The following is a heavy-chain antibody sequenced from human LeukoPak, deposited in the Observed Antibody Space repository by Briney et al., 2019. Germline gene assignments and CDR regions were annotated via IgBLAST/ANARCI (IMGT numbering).Heavy chain of an antibody. Sequence: PSETLSLTCTVSGGSISSGGYSWSWIRQHPGKGLEWIGYIYYSGSTYYNPSLKSRVTISVDTSKNQFSLKLSSVTAADTAVYYCARGGRWLQSRYFDYWSQGTLVTVSS. D-gene: IGHD3-16*01. V-gene: IGHV4-31*03. CDR3: ARGGRWLQSRYFDY. J-gene: IGHJ4*02. CDR2: IYYSGST. CDR1: GGSISSGGYS.